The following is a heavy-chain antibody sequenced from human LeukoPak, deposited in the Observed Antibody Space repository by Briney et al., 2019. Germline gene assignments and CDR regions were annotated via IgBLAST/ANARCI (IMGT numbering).Heavy chain of an antibody. Sequence: NPSETLSLTCTVSGGSISGSSYYWAWIRQPPGKGLEWIGTIYYSGNTYQNPSLKSRVTISVDTSKSQFSLKLSSVTAADTAMYYCARLGYCSGGSCQHDYWGQGTLVTVSS. CDR1: GGSISGSSYY. CDR2: IYYSGNT. V-gene: IGHV4-39*01. D-gene: IGHD2-15*01. CDR3: ARLGYCSGGSCQHDY. J-gene: IGHJ4*02.